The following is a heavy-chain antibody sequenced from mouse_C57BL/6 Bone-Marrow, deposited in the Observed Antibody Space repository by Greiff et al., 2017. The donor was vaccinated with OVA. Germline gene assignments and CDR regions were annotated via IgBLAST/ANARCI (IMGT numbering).Heavy chain of an antibody. D-gene: IGHD2-1*01. CDR3: TTGGNYLFAY. V-gene: IGHV14-4*01. J-gene: IGHJ3*01. CDR2: IDPENGDT. Sequence: VQLHQSGAELVRPGASVKLSCTASGFNIKDDYMHWVKQRPEQGLEWIGWIDPENGDTEYASKFQGKATITADTSSNTAYLQLSSLTSEDTAVYYCTTGGNYLFAYWGQGTLVTVSA. CDR1: GFNIKDDY.